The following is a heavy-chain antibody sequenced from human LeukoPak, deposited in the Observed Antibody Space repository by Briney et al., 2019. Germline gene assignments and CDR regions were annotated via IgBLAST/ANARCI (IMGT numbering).Heavy chain of an antibody. V-gene: IGHV1-18*04. CDR2: TSAYNGNT. CDR3: ARGQREQQLATLVDY. Sequence: ASVKVSCKASGYTFTSYGISWVRQAPGQGLEWMGWTSAYNGNTNYAQKLQGRVTMTTDTSTSTAYMELRSLRSDDTAVYYCARGQREQQLATLVDYWGQGTLVTVSS. D-gene: IGHD6-13*01. CDR1: GYTFTSYG. J-gene: IGHJ4*02.